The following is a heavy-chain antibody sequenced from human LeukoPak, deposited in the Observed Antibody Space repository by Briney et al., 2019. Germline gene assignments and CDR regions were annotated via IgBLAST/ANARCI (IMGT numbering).Heavy chain of an antibody. CDR3: ARARMTTVTSEDY. Sequence: PGGSLRLSCAASGFTFSSYSMNWVRQAPGKGLEWVSSISSSSSYIYYADSVKGRFTISRDNAKNSLYLQMNSLRAEDTAVYYCARARMTTVTSEDYWGQGTLVTASS. CDR2: ISSSSSYI. CDR1: GFTFSSYS. V-gene: IGHV3-21*01. D-gene: IGHD4-17*01. J-gene: IGHJ4*02.